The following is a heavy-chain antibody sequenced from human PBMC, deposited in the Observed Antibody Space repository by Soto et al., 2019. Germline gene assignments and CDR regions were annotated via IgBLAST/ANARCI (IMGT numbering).Heavy chain of an antibody. D-gene: IGHD1-1*01. CDR1: GYTFFNYG. J-gene: IGHJ5*02. Sequence: ASVKVSCKASGYTFFNYGISWVRQAPGQGLEWMGWISAYNGNTNYAQIFQNRVTMTTNTPTKTAYMELRSLMSDDTAMYYCARRITTSCWFDTWGQGTLVTVSS. V-gene: IGHV1-18*01. CDR3: ARRITTSCWFDT. CDR2: ISAYNGNT.